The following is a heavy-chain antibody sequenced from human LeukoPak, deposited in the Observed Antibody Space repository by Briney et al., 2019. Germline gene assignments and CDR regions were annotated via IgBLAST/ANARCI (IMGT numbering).Heavy chain of an antibody. CDR3: ARDFYYDSSGYNDY. CDR2: ISAYNGNT. D-gene: IGHD3-22*01. CDR1: GYTFTSYG. J-gene: IGHJ4*02. Sequence: ASVTVSCKASGYTFTSYGISWVRQAPGQGGEWMGWISAYNGNTNYAQTLQGRVTITTDTSTSTAYMELRSLISDDTAVYYCARDFYYDSSGYNDYWGQGTLVTVSS. V-gene: IGHV1-18*01.